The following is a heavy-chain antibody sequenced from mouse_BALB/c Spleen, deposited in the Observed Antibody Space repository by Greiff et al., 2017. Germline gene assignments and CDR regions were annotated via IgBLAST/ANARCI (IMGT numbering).Heavy chain of an antibody. CDR3: ARSDYYCSSYFDY. CDR1: GYAFSSSW. V-gene: IGHV1-82*01. D-gene: IGHD1-1*01. J-gene: IGHJ2*01. Sequence: VQLQQSGPELVKPGASVKISCKASGYAFSSSWMNWVKQRPGQGLEWIGRIYPGDGDTNYNGKFKGKATLTADKSSSTAYMQLSSLTSVDSAVYFCARSDYYCSSYFDYWGQGTTLTVSA. CDR2: IYPGDGDT.